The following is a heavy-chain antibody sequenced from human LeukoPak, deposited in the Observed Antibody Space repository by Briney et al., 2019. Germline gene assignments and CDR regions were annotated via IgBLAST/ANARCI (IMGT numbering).Heavy chain of an antibody. CDR3: ARSPSGSYLHFDY. J-gene: IGHJ4*02. D-gene: IGHD1-26*01. V-gene: IGHV1-69*05. CDR1: GGTFSSYA. CDR2: IIPIFGTA. Sequence: SVKVSCKASGGTFSSYAISWVRQAPGQGLEWMGGIIPIFGTANYAQKFQGRVTITTDESTSTAYMELSSLRSEDTAVYYCARSPSGSYLHFDYWGQGTLVTVSS.